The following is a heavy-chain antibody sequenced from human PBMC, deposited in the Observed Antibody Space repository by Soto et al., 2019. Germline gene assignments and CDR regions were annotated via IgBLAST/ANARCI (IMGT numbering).Heavy chain of an antibody. Sequence: QVQLVQSGAEVKKPGSSVKVSCKASGGTFSSYAISWVRQAPGQGLEWMGGIIPIFGTANYAQKFQGRVTMTADESTSTAYMELSSLRSEDTAVYYCARDTGEGFGHYYYGMDVWGQGTTVTVSS. CDR3: ARDTGEGFGHYYYGMDV. CDR2: IIPIFGTA. V-gene: IGHV1-69*12. D-gene: IGHD2-8*02. CDR1: GGTFSSYA. J-gene: IGHJ6*02.